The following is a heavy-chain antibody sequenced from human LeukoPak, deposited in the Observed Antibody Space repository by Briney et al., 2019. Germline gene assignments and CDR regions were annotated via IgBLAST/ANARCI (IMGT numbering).Heavy chain of an antibody. D-gene: IGHD1-26*01. Sequence: GGGLRLSFVAPWFTLCYYSMHLGREAPREGLGWGPGISWNSGSIGYADSVKGRFTISRDNAKNSLYLQMNSLRAEDTALYYCAKDGGSYNLYAFNIWGQGTMVTVSS. CDR3: AKDGGSYNLYAFNI. CDR1: WFTLCYYS. J-gene: IGHJ3*02. V-gene: IGHV3-9*01. CDR2: ISWNSGSI.